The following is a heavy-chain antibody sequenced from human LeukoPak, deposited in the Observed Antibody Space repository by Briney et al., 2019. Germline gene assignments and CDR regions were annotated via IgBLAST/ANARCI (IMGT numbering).Heavy chain of an antibody. V-gene: IGHV4-59*01. CDR2: IYYSGST. Sequence: SETLSLTCTVSGGSISSYYWSWIRQPPGKGLEWNGYIYYSGSTNYNPSLKSRVTISVDTSKNQFSLKLSSVTAADTAVYYCARCRYQLAYFDYWGQGTLVSVSS. CDR3: ARCRYQLAYFDY. J-gene: IGHJ4*02. CDR1: GGSISSYY. D-gene: IGHD2-2*01.